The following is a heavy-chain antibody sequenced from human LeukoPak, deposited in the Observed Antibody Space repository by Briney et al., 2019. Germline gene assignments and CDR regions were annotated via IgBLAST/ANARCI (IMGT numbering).Heavy chain of an antibody. CDR3: ARDSGELGFDP. J-gene: IGHJ5*02. V-gene: IGHV4-61*01. Sequence: SETLSLTCTVSGGSVSSGSYYWSWIRQPPGKGLEWIGYIYYSGSTNYNPSLKSRVTISVDTSKNQFSLKLSSVTAADTAVYYCARDSGELGFDPWGQGTLVSVPS. D-gene: IGHD2-15*01. CDR2: IYYSGST. CDR1: GGSVSSGSYY.